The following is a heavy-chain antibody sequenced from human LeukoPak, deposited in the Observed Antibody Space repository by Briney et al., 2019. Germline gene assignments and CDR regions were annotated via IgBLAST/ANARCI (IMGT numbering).Heavy chain of an antibody. CDR2: ISSSSSYI. CDR1: GFTFSSYS. CDR3: TTLYSGAMDY. V-gene: IGHV3-21*01. Sequence: GGSLRLSCAASGFTFSSYSMNWVRQAPGKGLEWVSSISSSSSYIYYADSVKGRFTISRDNAKNTLYLQMNSLRAEDTAVYYCTTLYSGAMDYWGQGTLVTVSS. J-gene: IGHJ4*02. D-gene: IGHD1-1*01.